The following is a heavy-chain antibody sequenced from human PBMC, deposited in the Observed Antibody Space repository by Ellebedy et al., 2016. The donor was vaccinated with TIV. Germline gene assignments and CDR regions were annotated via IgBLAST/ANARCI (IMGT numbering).Heavy chain of an antibody. CDR1: GYTFTDYY. Sequence: ASVKVSXKASGYTFTDYYIHWVRQAPGQGLEWMGWINPNSGVTDYAQKFQGWVTMTRDTSISTAYMELSTLTSDDTAVYYCAREHQRGHYDTLTGYSPFDYWGQGTLVTVSS. D-gene: IGHD3-9*01. J-gene: IGHJ4*02. V-gene: IGHV1-2*04. CDR2: INPNSGVT. CDR3: AREHQRGHYDTLTGYSPFDY.